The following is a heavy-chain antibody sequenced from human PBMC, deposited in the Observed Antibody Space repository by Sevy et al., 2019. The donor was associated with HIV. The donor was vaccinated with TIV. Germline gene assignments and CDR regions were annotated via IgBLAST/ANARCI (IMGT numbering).Heavy chain of an antibody. D-gene: IGHD3-3*01. V-gene: IGHV3-7*01. J-gene: IGHJ4*02. CDR3: ARVRRRITIFGVEYFDY. CDR2: IKQDGSEK. Sequence: GGSLRLSCAASGFTFSSYWMSWDRQAPGKGLEWVANIKQDGSEKYYVDSVKGRFTISRDNAKNSLYLQMNSLRAEDTAMYYCARVRRRITIFGVEYFDYWGQGTLVTVSS. CDR1: GFTFSSYW.